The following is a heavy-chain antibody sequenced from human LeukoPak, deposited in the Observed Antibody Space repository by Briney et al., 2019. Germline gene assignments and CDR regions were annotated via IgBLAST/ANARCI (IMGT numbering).Heavy chain of an antibody. CDR1: GYSISSGYF. D-gene: IGHD5-24*01. CDR3: ARDVRRDGYKEDDY. V-gene: IGHV4-38-2*02. Sequence: PSETLSLTCTVSGYSISSGYFWGWIRQSPGKGLEWIGTIHHSATTYYNPSLKSRVTISVDTSKNQFSLKLSSVTAADTAVYYCARDVRRDGYKEDDYWGQGTLVTVSS. J-gene: IGHJ4*02. CDR2: IHHSATT.